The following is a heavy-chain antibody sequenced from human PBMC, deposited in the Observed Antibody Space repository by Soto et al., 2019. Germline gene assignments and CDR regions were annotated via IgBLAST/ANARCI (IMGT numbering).Heavy chain of an antibody. Sequence: PGKSLKISCKGSGYSFTSYWIGWVRQMPGKGLEWMGIIYPGDSDTRYSPSFQGQVTISADKSISTAYLQWSSLKASDTAMYYCARVYDFWSGYDYFDYWGQGTLVTVSS. J-gene: IGHJ4*02. D-gene: IGHD3-3*01. CDR2: IYPGDSDT. CDR3: ARVYDFWSGYDYFDY. V-gene: IGHV5-51*03. CDR1: GYSFTSYW.